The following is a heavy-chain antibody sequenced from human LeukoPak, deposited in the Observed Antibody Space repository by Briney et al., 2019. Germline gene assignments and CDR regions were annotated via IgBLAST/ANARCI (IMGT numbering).Heavy chain of an antibody. D-gene: IGHD5-18*01. CDR2: ISPSGST. Sequence: SETLSLTCTVSGGSISSSSYYWGWIRQPPGKGLFWIGQISPSGSTNYSPSLKSRVTISVDKSKTQFSLTLTSVTAADTAVYFCARSPTKRVTDDYWGQGTLVTVSS. CDR1: GGSISSSSYY. CDR3: ARSPTKRVTDDY. J-gene: IGHJ4*02. V-gene: IGHV4-39*07.